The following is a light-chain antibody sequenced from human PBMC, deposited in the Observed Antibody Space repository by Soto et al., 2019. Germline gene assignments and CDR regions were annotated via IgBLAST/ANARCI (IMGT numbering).Light chain of an antibody. V-gene: IGLV2-14*03. CDR1: SSDVGGYNH. Sequence: QSALTQPASVSGSPGQSITISCTGTSSDVGGYNHVSWYQQHPGKAPKLMIYDVSNRPSGVSNRFSGSKSGNTASLTIYGLQAEDEADYHCSSYTSSSAGVFGTGTKLTVL. CDR2: DVS. J-gene: IGLJ1*01. CDR3: SSYTSSSAGV.